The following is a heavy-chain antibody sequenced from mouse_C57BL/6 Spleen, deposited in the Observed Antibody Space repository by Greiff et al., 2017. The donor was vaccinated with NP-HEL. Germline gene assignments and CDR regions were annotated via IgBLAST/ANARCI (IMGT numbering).Heavy chain of an antibody. Sequence: QVQLKQPGAELVKPGASVKLSCKASGYTFTSYWMHWVKQRPGRGLEWIGRIDPNSGGTKYNQKFKGKAILTADKSSSTAYMELRSLTSEDSAVYYCSDYDGIYYAMDYWGQGTSVTVSS. D-gene: IGHD2-4*01. CDR1: GYTFTSYW. CDR2: IDPNSGGT. CDR3: SDYDGIYYAMDY. V-gene: IGHV1-62-3*01. J-gene: IGHJ4*01.